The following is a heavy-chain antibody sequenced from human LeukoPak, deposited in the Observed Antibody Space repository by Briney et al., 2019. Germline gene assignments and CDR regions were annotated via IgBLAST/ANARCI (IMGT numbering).Heavy chain of an antibody. D-gene: IGHD3-10*01. CDR3: ARSSIGSGSNFDY. CDR1: GGSISSSSYY. J-gene: IGHJ4*02. CDR2: IYIGGIT. V-gene: IGHV4-61*02. Sequence: SETLSLTCTVSGGSISSSSYYWNWIRQPAGKGLEWIGRIYIGGITNYNPSLKSRVTMSVDTSKNHFSLKLTSVTAADTAVYYCARSSIGSGSNFDYWGQGTLVTVSS.